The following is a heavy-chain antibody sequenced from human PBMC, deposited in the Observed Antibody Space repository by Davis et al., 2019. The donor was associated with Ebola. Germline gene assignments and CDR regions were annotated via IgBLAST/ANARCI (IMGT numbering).Heavy chain of an antibody. D-gene: IGHD3-22*01. Sequence: GGSLRLSCEASGFTFSTYSMNWVRQAPGKGLEWVSSISSSSYYIYYSDSLKGRFTISRDNAKNSLYLQMNSLRAEDTAVYHCARGGYYDSSGYSHAAFDIWGQGTMVTVSS. CDR2: ISSSSYYI. CDR3: ARGGYYDSSGYSHAAFDI. CDR1: GFTFSTYS. J-gene: IGHJ3*02. V-gene: IGHV3-21*01.